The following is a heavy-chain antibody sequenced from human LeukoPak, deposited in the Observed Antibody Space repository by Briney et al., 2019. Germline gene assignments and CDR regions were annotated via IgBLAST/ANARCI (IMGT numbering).Heavy chain of an antibody. CDR1: GFTFSSYG. CDR3: AKGDLATAGTYYFDY. V-gene: IGHV3-33*06. Sequence: GGSLRLSCAASGFTFSSYGTHWVRQAPGKGLEWVAVIWYDGSNKYYADSVKGRFTISRDNSKNTLYLQMNSLRAEDTAVYYCAKGDLATAGTYYFDYWGQGTLVTVSS. D-gene: IGHD5-12*01. J-gene: IGHJ4*02. CDR2: IWYDGSNK.